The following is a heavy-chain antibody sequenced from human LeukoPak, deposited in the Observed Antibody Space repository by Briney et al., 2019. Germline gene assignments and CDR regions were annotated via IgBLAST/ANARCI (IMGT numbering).Heavy chain of an antibody. CDR3: ARLYYYDSSGWGAFDI. CDR1: GFTFSSYS. Sequence: PGGSLRLSCAASGFTFSSYSMNWVRQAPGKGLEWVSYISSSSSTIYYADSVKGRFTISRDNAKNSLYLQMNSLRDEDTAVYYCARLYYYDSSGWGAFDIWGQGTMVTVSS. J-gene: IGHJ3*02. D-gene: IGHD3-22*01. CDR2: ISSSSSTI. V-gene: IGHV3-48*02.